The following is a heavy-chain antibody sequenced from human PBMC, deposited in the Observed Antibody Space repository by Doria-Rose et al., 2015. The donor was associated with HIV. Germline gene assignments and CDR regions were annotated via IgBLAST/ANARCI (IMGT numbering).Heavy chain of an antibody. CDR1: GVSLSSPGMG. J-gene: IGHJ4*02. V-gene: IGHV2-26*01. CDR3: ARIKSSRWYHKYYFDF. D-gene: IGHD6-13*01. CDR2: IFVDDGR. Sequence: SGPVLVKPTETLTLTCTVSGVSLSSPGMGVSWIRQPPGKALEWLANIFVDDGRSYKTSLKSRLTISRGTSKSQVVLTMTDMDPVDTATYYCARIKSSRWYHKYYFDFWGQGTLVIVSA.